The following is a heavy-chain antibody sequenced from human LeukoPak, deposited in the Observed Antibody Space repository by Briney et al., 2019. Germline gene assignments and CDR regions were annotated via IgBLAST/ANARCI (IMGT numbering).Heavy chain of an antibody. CDR2: MNPNSGNT. CDR3: TRPVRNGHIDY. J-gene: IGHJ4*02. Sequence: GASVKVSCKASGYTFTNYDINWVRQATGQGLEWMGWMNPNSGNTGYAQKFQGRVTITRNTSISTAYMELSSLRFEDTAVYYCTRPVRNGHIDYWGQGTLVTVSS. V-gene: IGHV1-8*03. CDR1: GYTFTNYD. D-gene: IGHD2-21*01.